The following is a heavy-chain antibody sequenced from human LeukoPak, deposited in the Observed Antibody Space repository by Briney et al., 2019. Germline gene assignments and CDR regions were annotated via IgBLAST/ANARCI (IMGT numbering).Heavy chain of an antibody. CDR2: IIPIFGIV. D-gene: IGHD3-10*01. CDR1: GGTFNSYA. CDR3: ARDVRRGIGSYFRFDS. Sequence: GASVKVSCKSSGGTFNSYAISWVRQAPGHGLEWMGGIIPIFGIVEYAQKFQGRVTISADESTSTDYMELSILTSEDTAVYYCARDVRRGIGSYFRFDSWGQGTLVIVSS. V-gene: IGHV1-69*13. J-gene: IGHJ4*02.